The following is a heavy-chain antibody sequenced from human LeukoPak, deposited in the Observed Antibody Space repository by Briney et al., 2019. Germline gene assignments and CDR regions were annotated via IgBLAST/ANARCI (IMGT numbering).Heavy chain of an antibody. CDR1: GFTFSSSW. V-gene: IGHV3-7*01. J-gene: IGHJ4*02. Sequence: GGSLRLPCAASGFTFSSSWMSWVRQAPGKGLEWVANIKQDGSEKYYVDSVKGRFTISRDNAKNSLYLQMNSLRAEDTAVYFCARVVPPLYYFDYWGQGTLVTVPS. D-gene: IGHD3-10*01. CDR2: IKQDGSEK. CDR3: ARVVPPLYYFDY.